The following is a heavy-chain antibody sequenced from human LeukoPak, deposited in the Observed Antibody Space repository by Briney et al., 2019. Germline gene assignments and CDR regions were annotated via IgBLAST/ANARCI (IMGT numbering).Heavy chain of an antibody. CDR2: MSHDGSQQ. V-gene: IGHV3-30*04. Sequence: HPGGSLRLSCAASGFSFSDYTMHWVRQAPGKGLEWVTVMSHDGSQQYYADSVKGRFTISRDNSKNTLYLEMSSLRGDDSAMYYCASAKNSAWHNFDYWGQGTLVTVSS. D-gene: IGHD6-19*01. CDR3: ASAKNSAWHNFDY. J-gene: IGHJ4*02. CDR1: GFSFSDYT.